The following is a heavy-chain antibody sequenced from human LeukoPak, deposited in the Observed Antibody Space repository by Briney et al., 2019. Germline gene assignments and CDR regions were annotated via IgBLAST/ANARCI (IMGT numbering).Heavy chain of an antibody. CDR2: MDSSGST. CDR3: ARHGGSYSFDY. V-gene: IGHV4-59*08. Sequence: SETLSLTCTVSGGSMSSYYWSWIRQPPGRGLEWIGYMDSSGSTNYNPSLKNRVIISVDRSKSQSSLKLSSVTAADTAVYHCARHGGSYSFDYWGQGTLVTVSS. CDR1: GGSMSSYY. J-gene: IGHJ4*02. D-gene: IGHD1-26*01.